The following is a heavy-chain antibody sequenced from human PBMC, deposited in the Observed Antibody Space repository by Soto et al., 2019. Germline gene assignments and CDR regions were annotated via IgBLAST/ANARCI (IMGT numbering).Heavy chain of an antibody. CDR1: GFTFSSLW. Sequence: EVQLVESGGDLVQSGGSLRLSCAASGFTFSSLWMHWVRQAPGEGLVWVSRINGDGSGTNYADFVEGRFTISRDNAKNTLYLQMSRLRAEDTAVYYCIRDYGEPGSTNAFDIWGQGTVVTVSS. CDR2: INGDGSGT. J-gene: IGHJ3*02. V-gene: IGHV3-74*01. CDR3: IRDYGEPGSTNAFDI. D-gene: IGHD3-10*01.